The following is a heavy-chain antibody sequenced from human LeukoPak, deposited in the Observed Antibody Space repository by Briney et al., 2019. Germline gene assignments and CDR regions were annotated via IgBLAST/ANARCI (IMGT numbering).Heavy chain of an antibody. J-gene: IGHJ4*02. Sequence: GGLLRPSGAALGITFSSYAMSWVGQAPGKGLDWGASSSGGGGSTYYADSVKGRFTFSRNNSKNTPSLQMNRLRDDDAALYYCAKKSGYDLSDFFDYWGQGTLATVSS. CDR3: AKKSGYDLSDFFDY. CDR1: GITFSSYA. D-gene: IGHD5-12*01. CDR2: SSGGGGST. V-gene: IGHV3-23*01.